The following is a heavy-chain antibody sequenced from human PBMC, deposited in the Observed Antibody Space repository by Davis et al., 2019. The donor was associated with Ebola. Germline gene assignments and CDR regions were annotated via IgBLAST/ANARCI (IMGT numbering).Heavy chain of an antibody. V-gene: IGHV1-69*13. D-gene: IGHD5-18*01. CDR3: ARDKGYSYGYRYYYYGMDV. CDR1: GGTFSSYA. CDR2: IIPIFGTA. Sequence: AASVKVSCKASGGTFSSYAISWVRQAPGQGLEWMGGIIPIFGTANYAQKFQGRVTITADESTSTAYMKLSSLRSEDTAVYYCARDKGYSYGYRYYYYGMDVWGKGTTVTVSS. J-gene: IGHJ6*04.